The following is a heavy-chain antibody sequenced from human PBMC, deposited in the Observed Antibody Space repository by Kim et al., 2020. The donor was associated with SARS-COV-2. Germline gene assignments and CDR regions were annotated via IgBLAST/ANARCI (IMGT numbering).Heavy chain of an antibody. CDR2: IKKDGSEK. Sequence: GGSLRLSCAASGFTFSSYSMSWVRQAPGKGLEWVANIKKDGSEKYYVDSVKGRFTISRDNAKNTLYLQMNSLRAEDTAVYYCARDLAFYLWGQGTLVTVSS. J-gene: IGHJ4*02. V-gene: IGHV3-7*03. CDR3: ARDLAFYL. D-gene: IGHD3-16*02. CDR1: GFTFSSYS.